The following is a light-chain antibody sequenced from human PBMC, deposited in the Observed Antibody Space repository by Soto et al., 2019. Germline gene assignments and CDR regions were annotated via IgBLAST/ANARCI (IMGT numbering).Light chain of an antibody. CDR1: QSISDT. CDR3: HQYDDGPYT. J-gene: IGKJ2*01. CDR2: GAS. V-gene: IGKV3-15*01. Sequence: EIGMTQSPATLSVSPRGRATLSCRASQSISDTLAWYQQKPGQAPRLLIYGASRRATGFPARFSGSGSGTEFTLTISSLQSEDFAVYYCHQYDDGPYTFGQGTKVDIK.